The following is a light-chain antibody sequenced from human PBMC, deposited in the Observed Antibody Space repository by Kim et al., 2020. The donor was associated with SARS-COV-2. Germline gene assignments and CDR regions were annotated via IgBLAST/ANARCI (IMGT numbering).Light chain of an antibody. Sequence: QKVSIHCSGSNSKIGVNFVYWYQHLPGTASRLLMSRNNQRPSGVPDRFSGFKSGTSAFLAINGLRSEDEGDYYCAAWDDSLSVRWVFGGGTQLTVL. CDR3: AAWDDSLSVRWV. V-gene: IGLV1-47*01. CDR2: RNN. CDR1: NSKIGVNF. J-gene: IGLJ3*02.